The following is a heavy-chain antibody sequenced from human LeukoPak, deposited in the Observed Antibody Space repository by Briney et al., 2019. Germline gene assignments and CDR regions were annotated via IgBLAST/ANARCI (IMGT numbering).Heavy chain of an antibody. CDR2: INPNSGGT. V-gene: IGHV1-2*06. D-gene: IGHD2-2*01. CDR1: GYTFIGYF. J-gene: IGHJ4*02. CDR3: ARDHEDCSSASCYD. Sequence: ASVKVSCKASGYTFIGYFMNWVRQAPGQWLEWMGRINPNSGGTNYAQKFQGRVTMTRDTSISTAYMELSRLRSDDTAVYYCARDHEDCSSASCYDWGQGTLVTVSS.